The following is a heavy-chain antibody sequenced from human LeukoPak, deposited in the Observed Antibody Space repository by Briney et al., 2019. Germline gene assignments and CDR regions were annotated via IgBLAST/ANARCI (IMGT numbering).Heavy chain of an antibody. CDR3: AVFYYDYRGYWSGPRLDVFVM. V-gene: IGHV4-39*01. CDR2: IYYSGST. D-gene: IGHD3-22*01. J-gene: IGHJ3*02. Sequence: NSSETLSLTCTVSGGSISSSSYYWGWIRQPPGKGLEWIGSIYYSGSTYYNPSLKSRVTISVDTSKNQFSLKLTSVTAADTAVFYCAVFYYDYRGYWSGPRLDVFVMWGQGTMVTVSS. CDR1: GGSISSSSYY.